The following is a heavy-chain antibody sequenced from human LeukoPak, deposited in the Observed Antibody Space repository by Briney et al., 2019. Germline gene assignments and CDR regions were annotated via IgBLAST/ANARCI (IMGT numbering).Heavy chain of an antibody. CDR3: ARDGFKLVGATPDRL. Sequence: GGSLRLSCAASGFTFSSYSMNWVRQAPGKGLEWVANIKQDGSEKYYVDSVKGRFTISRDNAKNSLYLQMNSLRAEDTAVYYCARDGFKLVGATPDRLGGQGTLVTVSS. CDR1: GFTFSSYS. J-gene: IGHJ4*02. V-gene: IGHV3-7*01. CDR2: IKQDGSEK. D-gene: IGHD1-26*01.